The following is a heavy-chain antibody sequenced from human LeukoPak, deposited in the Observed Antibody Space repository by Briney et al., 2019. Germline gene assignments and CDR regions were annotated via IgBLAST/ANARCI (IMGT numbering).Heavy chain of an antibody. V-gene: IGHV1-18*01. CDR3: ARDTSGSDPFDY. CDR2: ISAYNGNT. J-gene: IGHJ4*02. CDR1: GYTFTIYG. Sequence: ASVTVSCKASGYTFTIYGISWVRQAPGQGLEWMGWISAYNGNTNYAQKLQGRVTMTTDTSTSTAYMELRSLRSDDTAVYYCARDTSGSDPFDYWGQGTLVTVSS. D-gene: IGHD1-26*01.